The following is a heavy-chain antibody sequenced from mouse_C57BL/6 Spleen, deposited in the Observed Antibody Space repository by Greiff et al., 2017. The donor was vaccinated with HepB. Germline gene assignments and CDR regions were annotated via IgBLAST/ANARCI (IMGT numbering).Heavy chain of an antibody. CDR2: ISNGGGST. CDR1: GFTFSDYY. CDR3: ARQGVLYAMDY. J-gene: IGHJ4*01. V-gene: IGHV5-12*01. Sequence: EVKLVDSGGGLVQPGGSLKLSCAASGFTFSDYYMYWVRQTPEKRLEWVAYISNGGGSTYYPDTVKGRFTISRDNAKNTLYLQMSRLKSEDTAMYYCARQGVLYAMDYWGQGTSVTVSS.